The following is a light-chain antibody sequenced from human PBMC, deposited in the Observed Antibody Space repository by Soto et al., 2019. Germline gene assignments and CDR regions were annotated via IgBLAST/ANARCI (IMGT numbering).Light chain of an antibody. J-gene: IGKJ2*01. CDR3: QQSYSTPPYT. V-gene: IGKV1-39*01. CDR2: AAS. Sequence: DIQMTQSPSSLSASVGDRVTITCRASQSISSYLNWYQQKQGKAPKLLIYAASSLQSGVPSRFSGSTSGTDFTLTISSLQPEDFATYYCQQSYSTPPYTFGQGTKLEIK. CDR1: QSISSY.